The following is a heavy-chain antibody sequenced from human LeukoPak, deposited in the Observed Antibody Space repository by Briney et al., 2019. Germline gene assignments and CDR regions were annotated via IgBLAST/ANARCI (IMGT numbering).Heavy chain of an antibody. V-gene: IGHV1-18*01. CDR2: ISAYNGNT. D-gene: IGHD4-17*01. CDR1: GYAFTSYG. Sequence: ASVKVSCKASGYAFTSYGISWVRQAPGQGLEWMGWISAYNGNTNYAQKLQGRVTMTTDTSTSTAYMELRSLRSDDTAVYYCARGHGDPDSAEWDYYGMDVWGQGTTVTVSS. J-gene: IGHJ6*02. CDR3: ARGHGDPDSAEWDYYGMDV.